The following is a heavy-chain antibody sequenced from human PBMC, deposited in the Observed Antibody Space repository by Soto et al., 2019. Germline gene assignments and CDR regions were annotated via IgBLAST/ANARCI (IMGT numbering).Heavy chain of an antibody. J-gene: IGHJ4*02. V-gene: IGHV4-39*01. CDR3: VIVEMYAGESTPNFDR. CDR1: GDSLRSSYHY. Sequence: PSQTLSLTCTVSGDSLRSSYHYWGWLRQLPGKGREWIGSIYYTGNTYYNPSLKTRVSISVDMATNEISLRLRAESIADTAVYYCVIVEMYAGESTPNFDRWGQGALVTVSS. CDR2: IYYTGNT. D-gene: IGHD2-8*01.